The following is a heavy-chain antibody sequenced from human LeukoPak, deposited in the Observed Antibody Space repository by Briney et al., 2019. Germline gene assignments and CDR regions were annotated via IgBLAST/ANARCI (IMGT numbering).Heavy chain of an antibody. Sequence: GGSLRLSCAASGFTFSTYTIHWVRQAPGKGLEWVAVISYDGSSKYYADSVKGRFTISRDNSKNTLYLQMNSLRAEDTAVYYCARARSSYGYGDAFDIWGQGTMVTVSS. CDR1: GFTFSTYT. CDR3: ARARSSYGYGDAFDI. J-gene: IGHJ3*02. CDR2: ISYDGSSK. D-gene: IGHD5-18*01. V-gene: IGHV3-30*04.